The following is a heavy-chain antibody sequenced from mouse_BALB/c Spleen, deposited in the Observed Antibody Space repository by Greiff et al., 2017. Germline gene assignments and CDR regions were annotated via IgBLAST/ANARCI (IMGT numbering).Heavy chain of an antibody. J-gene: IGHJ3*01. CDR1: GYTFTSYW. CDR2: IYPSDSYT. CDR3: TRGSGLRLPAMSY. Sequence: QVQLQQPGAELVRPGASVKLSCKASGYTFTSYWINWVKQRPGQGLEWIGNIYPSDSYTNYNQKFKDKATLTVDKSSSTAYMQISSPTSEDSAVYYCTRGSGLRLPAMSYWGQGTLVTVSA. V-gene: IGHV1-69*02. D-gene: IGHD1-2*01.